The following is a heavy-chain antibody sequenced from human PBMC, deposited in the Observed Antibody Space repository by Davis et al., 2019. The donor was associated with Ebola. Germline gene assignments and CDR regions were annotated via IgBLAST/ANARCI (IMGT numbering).Heavy chain of an antibody. CDR3: ARELRFLEWLLGYMDV. J-gene: IGHJ6*03. CDR1: GYTFTSYA. D-gene: IGHD3-3*01. Sequence: ASVKVSCKASGYTFTSYAMHWVRQAPGQRLEWMGWINAGNGNTKYSQKFQGRVTITRDTSASTAYMELSSLRSEDTAVYYCARELRFLEWLLGYMDVWGKGTTVTVSS. CDR2: INAGNGNT. V-gene: IGHV1-3*01.